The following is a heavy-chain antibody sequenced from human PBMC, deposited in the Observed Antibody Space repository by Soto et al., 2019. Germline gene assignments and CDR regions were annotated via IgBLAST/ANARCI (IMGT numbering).Heavy chain of an antibody. J-gene: IGHJ4*02. D-gene: IGHD6-13*01. CDR2: IYYSGST. CDR3: AREEAAAGPAALDY. CDR1: GGSISSGGYY. Sequence: QVQLQESGPGLVKPSQTLSLTCTVSGGSISSGGYYWSWIRQHPGKGLEWIGYIYYSGSTYYNPSLKSRVTISVDTYKNQFSLKLSSVTAADTAVYYCAREEAAAGPAALDYWGQGTLVTVSS. V-gene: IGHV4-31*03.